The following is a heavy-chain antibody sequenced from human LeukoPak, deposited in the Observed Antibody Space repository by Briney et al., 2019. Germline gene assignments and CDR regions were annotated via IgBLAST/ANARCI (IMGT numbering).Heavy chain of an antibody. CDR1: GFTFDNYG. Sequence: GGSLRLSCAASGFTFDNYGINWVRQAPGKGLEWVSRIHWNGGRTGYADSVKGRFTISRDNAKNSLYLQMNSLRAEDTAVYYCAGDLGSPGDYWGQGTLVTVSS. CDR2: IHWNGGRT. CDR3: AGDLGSPGDY. D-gene: IGHD6-19*01. J-gene: IGHJ4*02. V-gene: IGHV3-20*04.